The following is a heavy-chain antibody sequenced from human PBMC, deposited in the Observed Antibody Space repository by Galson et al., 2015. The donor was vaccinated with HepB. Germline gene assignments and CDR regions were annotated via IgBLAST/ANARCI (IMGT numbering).Heavy chain of an antibody. CDR3: ARACSGGSCYSPPFLDY. J-gene: IGHJ4*02. Sequence: SLRLSCAASGFTFSSYWMHWVRQAPGKGLVWVSRINSDGSSTSYADSVKGRSTISRDNAKNTLYLQMNSLRAEDTAVYYCARACSGGSCYSPPFLDYWGQGTLVTVSS. CDR2: INSDGSST. CDR1: GFTFSSYW. D-gene: IGHD2-15*01. V-gene: IGHV3-74*01.